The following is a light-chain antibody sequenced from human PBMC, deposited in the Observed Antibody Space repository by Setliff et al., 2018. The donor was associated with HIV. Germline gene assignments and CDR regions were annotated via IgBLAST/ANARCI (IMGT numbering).Light chain of an antibody. Sequence: QSALTQPASVSGSPGQSITISCTGSSSDVGGYNYVSWYQQHPGKAPKLMIYAVSNRPSGVSNRFSGSKSGNTASLTISGLQAEDEADYYRSSYTSSTPLYVFGTGTKVTVL. CDR2: AVS. CDR1: SSDVGGYNY. V-gene: IGLV2-14*03. CDR3: SSYTSSTPLYV. J-gene: IGLJ1*01.